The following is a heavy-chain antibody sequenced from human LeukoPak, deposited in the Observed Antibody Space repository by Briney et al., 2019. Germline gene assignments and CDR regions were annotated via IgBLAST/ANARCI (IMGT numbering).Heavy chain of an antibody. V-gene: IGHV3-23*01. J-gene: IGHJ5*02. CDR2: ISGSGGST. CDR1: GFTFSSYG. CDR3: TPHPYDYGDYVVWFDP. Sequence: PGGSLRLSCAASGFTFSSYGMSWVRQAPGKGLEWVSAISGSGGSTYYADSVKGRFTISRDNSKNTLYLQMNSLRAEDTAVYYYTPHPYDYGDYVVWFDPWGQGTLVTVSS. D-gene: IGHD4-17*01.